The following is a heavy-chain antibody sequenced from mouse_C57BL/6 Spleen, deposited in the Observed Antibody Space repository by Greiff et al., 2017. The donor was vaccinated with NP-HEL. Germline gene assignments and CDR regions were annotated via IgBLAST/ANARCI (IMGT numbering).Heavy chain of an antibody. Sequence: VQLQQSGAELVKPGASVKISCKASGYAFSSYWMNWVKQRPGKGLEWIGQIYPGDGDTNYNGKFKGKATLTADKSSSTAYMQLSSLTSEDSAVYFCATLNWDEGRSYFDYWGQGTTLTVSS. J-gene: IGHJ2*01. CDR3: ATLNWDEGRSYFDY. CDR2: IYPGDGDT. CDR1: GYAFSSYW. D-gene: IGHD4-1*01. V-gene: IGHV1-80*01.